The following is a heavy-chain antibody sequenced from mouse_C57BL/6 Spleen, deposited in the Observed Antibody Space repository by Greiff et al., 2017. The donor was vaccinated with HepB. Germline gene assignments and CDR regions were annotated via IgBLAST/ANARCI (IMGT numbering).Heavy chain of an antibody. CDR1: GFTFSDYG. CDR3: ASGPFAY. J-gene: IGHJ3*01. Sequence: VQLKESGGGLVKPGGSLKLSCAASGFTFSDYGMHWVRQAPEKGLEWVAYISSGSSTIYYADTVKGRFTISRDNAKNTLFLQMTSLRSEDTAMYYCASGPFAYWGQGTLVTVSA. CDR2: ISSGSSTI. V-gene: IGHV5-17*01.